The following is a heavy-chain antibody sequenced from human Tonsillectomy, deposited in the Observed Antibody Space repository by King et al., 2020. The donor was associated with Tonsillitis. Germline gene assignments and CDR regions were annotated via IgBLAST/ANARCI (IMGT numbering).Heavy chain of an antibody. CDR3: ASEPNCGSLAGWYFAL. CDR2: IKQDGSEK. Sequence: VQLVESGGGLVQPGGSLRISCAASGFTFSSYWMSWVRQAPGKGLEWVANIKQDGSEKNYVDSVKGRFTISRDNAKNSLYLQMNSLRAEDTAVYYCASEPNCGSLAGWYFALWGRGTLVTVSS. CDR1: GFTFSSYW. D-gene: IGHD7-27*01. J-gene: IGHJ2*01. V-gene: IGHV3-7*03.